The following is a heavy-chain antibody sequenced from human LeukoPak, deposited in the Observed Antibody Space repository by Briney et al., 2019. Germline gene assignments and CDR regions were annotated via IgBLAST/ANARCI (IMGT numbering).Heavy chain of an antibody. CDR1: GGSISGYW. CDR2: IYYSGST. Sequence: SETLSLTCTVSGGSISGYWCSWIRQPPGKGLEWIGYIYYSGSTNYNPSLNSRVTMSVDTAKSQFSLKLSSVTAADTAVYYCAIGDTRGNDIWGQGTMVTVSS. J-gene: IGHJ3*02. D-gene: IGHD1-26*01. CDR3: AIGDTRGNDI. V-gene: IGHV4-59*01.